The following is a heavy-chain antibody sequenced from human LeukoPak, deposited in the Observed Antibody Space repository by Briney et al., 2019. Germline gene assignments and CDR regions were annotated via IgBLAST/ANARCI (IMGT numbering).Heavy chain of an antibody. V-gene: IGHV3-7*01. Sequence: GGSLRLSCAASGFTFRSHWMSWVRQAPGKGLEWVANIEGDGRETYYVDSVKGRFTISRDNAKNSVYLQMNSLRAEDTAVYYCARDGSILSGYYAEYWGQGILVTVSS. J-gene: IGHJ4*02. CDR2: IEGDGRET. CDR1: GFTFRSHW. D-gene: IGHD3-9*01. CDR3: ARDGSILSGYYAEY.